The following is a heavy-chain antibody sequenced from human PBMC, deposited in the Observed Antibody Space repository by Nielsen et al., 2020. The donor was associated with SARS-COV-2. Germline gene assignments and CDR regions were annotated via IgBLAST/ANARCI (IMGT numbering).Heavy chain of an antibody. Sequence: GESLKISCAASGFTFSSYSMNWVRQAPGKGLEWVAVISYDGSNKYYADSVKGRFTISRDNSKNTMYLQMNSLRAEDTAVYYCAKVRRIRTVTSPSDYWGQGTLVTVSS. J-gene: IGHJ4*02. CDR2: ISYDGSNK. D-gene: IGHD4-17*01. V-gene: IGHV3-30*18. CDR1: GFTFSSYS. CDR3: AKVRRIRTVTSPSDY.